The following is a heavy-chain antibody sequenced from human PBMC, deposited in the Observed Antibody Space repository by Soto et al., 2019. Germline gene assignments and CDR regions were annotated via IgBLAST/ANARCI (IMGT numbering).Heavy chain of an antibody. V-gene: IGHV3-33*01. CDR2: IWYDGSNK. D-gene: IGHD6-19*01. Sequence: QVQLVESGGGVVQPGRSLRLSCAASGFTFSSYGMHWVRQAPGKGLEWVAVIWYDGSNKYYADSVKGRFTISRDNSKNTLYLQMNSLRAEDTAVYYCARDQEQWLVRGYFDYWGQGTLVTVSS. CDR3: ARDQEQWLVRGYFDY. CDR1: GFTFSSYG. J-gene: IGHJ4*02.